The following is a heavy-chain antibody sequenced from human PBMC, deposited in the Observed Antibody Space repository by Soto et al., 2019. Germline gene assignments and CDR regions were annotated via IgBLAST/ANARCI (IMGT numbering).Heavy chain of an antibody. Sequence: GGSLRLSCAASGFTFSSYDMSWVRQAPGKGLEWVSAISGSGGSTYYADSVKGRFTISRDNSKNTLYLQMNSLRAEDTAVYYCAKDKLVTTWFDPWGQGTLVTVSS. J-gene: IGHJ5*02. CDR3: AKDKLVTTWFDP. CDR2: ISGSGGST. V-gene: IGHV3-23*01. CDR1: GFTFSSYD. D-gene: IGHD4-4*01.